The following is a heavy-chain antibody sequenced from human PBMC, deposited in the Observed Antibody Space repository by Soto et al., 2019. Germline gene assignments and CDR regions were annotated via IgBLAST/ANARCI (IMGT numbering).Heavy chain of an antibody. D-gene: IGHD2-2*01. Sequence: LSLTCTVSGGSISSGGYYWSWIRQHPGKGLEWIGYIYYSGSTYYNPSLKSRVTISVDTSKNQFSLKLSSVTAADTAVYYCARDKYCSSTSCRSTGNYYGMDVWRQGTTVTVSS. CDR2: IYYSGST. CDR3: ARDKYCSSTSCRSTGNYYGMDV. V-gene: IGHV4-31*03. J-gene: IGHJ6*02. CDR1: GGSISSGGYY.